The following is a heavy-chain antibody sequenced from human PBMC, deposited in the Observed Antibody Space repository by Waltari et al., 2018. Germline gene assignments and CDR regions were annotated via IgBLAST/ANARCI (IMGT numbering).Heavy chain of an antibody. CDR1: GGTFSSYT. Sequence: QVQLVQSGAEVKKPGSSVKVSCKASGGTFSSYTISWVRQAPGQGLEWMGRIIPIRGIANYAQKFQGRVTITADKSTSTAYMELSSLRSEDTAVYYCAREGDDYGDYSGDYWGQGTLVTVSS. CDR2: IIPIRGIA. D-gene: IGHD4-17*01. CDR3: AREGDDYGDYSGDY. J-gene: IGHJ4*02. V-gene: IGHV1-69*08.